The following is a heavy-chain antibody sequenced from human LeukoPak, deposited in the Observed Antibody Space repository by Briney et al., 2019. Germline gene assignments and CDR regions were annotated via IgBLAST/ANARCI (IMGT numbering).Heavy chain of an antibody. Sequence: PGGSLRLSCAASGFTFNSHAMGWVRQAPGRGLEWVSVIYSGGSTYYADSVKGRFTISRDNSKNTLYLQMNSLRAEDAAVYYCARDLYDSSGYYPGLGYWGQGTLVTVSS. CDR1: GFTFNSHA. V-gene: IGHV3-53*01. D-gene: IGHD3-22*01. CDR2: IYSGGST. J-gene: IGHJ4*02. CDR3: ARDLYDSSGYYPGLGY.